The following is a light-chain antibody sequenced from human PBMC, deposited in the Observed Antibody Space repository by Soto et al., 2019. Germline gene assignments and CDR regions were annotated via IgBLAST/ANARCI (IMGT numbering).Light chain of an antibody. CDR1: QSVSSY. CDR3: QQYGSSGT. J-gene: IGKJ1*01. V-gene: IGKV3-20*01. Sequence: EFVLTQSPATLSLSPGERATLSCRASQSVSSYLAWYQQKPGQAPRLLIYDISNRATGIPDRFSGSGSGTDFTLTISRLEPEDFAVYYGQQYGSSGTFGQGTKVEIK. CDR2: DIS.